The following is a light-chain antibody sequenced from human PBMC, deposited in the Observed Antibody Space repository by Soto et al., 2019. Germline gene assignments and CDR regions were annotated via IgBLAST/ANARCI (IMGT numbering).Light chain of an antibody. J-gene: IGLJ1*01. CDR1: SSDVGGYNA. Sequence: QSVLTQPASVSGSPGQSITISCTGTSSDVGGYNAVSWYQQHPGKAPKLMIYEVSNRPSGVSNRFSGSKSGNTASLTISGLQAEDEGDYYCSSYASGSLFFFGTGTKLTVL. V-gene: IGLV2-14*01. CDR3: SSYASGSLFF. CDR2: EVS.